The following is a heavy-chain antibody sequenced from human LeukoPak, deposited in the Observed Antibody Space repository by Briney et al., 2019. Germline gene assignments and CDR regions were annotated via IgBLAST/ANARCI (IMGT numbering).Heavy chain of an antibody. CDR1: GGSISSSSYY. Sequence: SETLSLTCTVSGGSISSSSYYWGWIRQPPGKGLEWIGYIYYSGSTYYNPSLKSRVTISVDTSKNQFSLKLSSVTAADTAVYYCAREVAANYDFWSGRRGDNENNWFDPWGQGTLVTVSS. CDR2: IYYSGST. V-gene: IGHV4-31*03. CDR3: AREVAANYDFWSGRRGDNENNWFDP. J-gene: IGHJ5*02. D-gene: IGHD3-3*01.